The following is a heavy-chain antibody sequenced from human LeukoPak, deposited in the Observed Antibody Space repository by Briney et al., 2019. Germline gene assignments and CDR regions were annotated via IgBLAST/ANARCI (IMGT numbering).Heavy chain of an antibody. V-gene: IGHV4-39*01. CDR3: ARQGGGFWYFDL. D-gene: IGHD6-25*01. Sequence: SETLSLTCTVSGGSISSNSYYWGWIRQPPGKGLEWIGSIYYSGSTYYSPSLKSRVTISVDTSKNQFSLKLSSVTAADTAVYYCARQGGGFWYFDLWGRGTLVTVSS. CDR2: IYYSGST. CDR1: GGSISSNSYY. J-gene: IGHJ2*01.